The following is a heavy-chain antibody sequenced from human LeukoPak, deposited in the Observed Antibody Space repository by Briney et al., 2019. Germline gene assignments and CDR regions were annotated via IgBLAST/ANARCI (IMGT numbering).Heavy chain of an antibody. Sequence: GGSLRLSCSASGFTFTNYGMYWVRQAPGRGLEYISAITGNGGSTFYADSVKGRFTISRDNAKNTLYLQMNSLRAGDTAVYYCARDIAVSGNYFDYWGQGTLVTVSS. CDR1: GFTFTNYG. D-gene: IGHD6-19*01. CDR2: ITGNGGST. J-gene: IGHJ4*02. V-gene: IGHV3-64*04. CDR3: ARDIAVSGNYFDY.